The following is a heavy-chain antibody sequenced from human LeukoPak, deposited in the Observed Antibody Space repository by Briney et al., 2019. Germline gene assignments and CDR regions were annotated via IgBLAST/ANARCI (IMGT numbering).Heavy chain of an antibody. CDR3: ARDRCSGGSCYKDY. D-gene: IGHD2-15*01. J-gene: IGHJ4*02. CDR2: IIPIFGTA. Sequence: GASVKVSCKASGYTFTGYYMHWVRQAPGQGLEWMGRIIPIFGTANYAQKFQGRVTITTDESTSTAYMELSSLRSEDTAVYYCARDRCSGGSCYKDYWGQGTLVTVSS. V-gene: IGHV1-69*05. CDR1: GYTFTGYY.